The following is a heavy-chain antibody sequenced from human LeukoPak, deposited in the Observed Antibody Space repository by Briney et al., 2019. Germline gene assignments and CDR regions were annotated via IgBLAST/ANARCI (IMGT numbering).Heavy chain of an antibody. D-gene: IGHD6-19*01. J-gene: IGHJ4*02. Sequence: PSETLSLTCTVSGGSISSSSYYWGWIRQPPGKGLEWIGNIYFTGKTYYNPSLKSRVTVSLDSSKNQFSLTLSSVTAADTAVYYCARDRWLSSTAHDSWGQGTLVTVSS. V-gene: IGHV4-39*01. CDR1: GGSISSSSYY. CDR2: IYFTGKT. CDR3: ARDRWLSSTAHDS.